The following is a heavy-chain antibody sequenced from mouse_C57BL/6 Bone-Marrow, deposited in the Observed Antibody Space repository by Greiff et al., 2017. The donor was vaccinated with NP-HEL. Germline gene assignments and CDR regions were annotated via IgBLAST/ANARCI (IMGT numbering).Heavy chain of an antibody. CDR2: IYPRSGNT. CDR3: ARWGYDGYFDY. CDR1: GYTFTSYG. D-gene: IGHD2-2*01. Sequence: VMLVESGAELARPGASVKLSCKASGYTFTSYGISWVKQRTGQGLEWIGEIYPRSGNTYYNEKFKGKATLTADKSSSTAYMELRSLTSEDSAVYFCARWGYDGYFDYWGQGTTLTVSS. V-gene: IGHV1-81*01. J-gene: IGHJ2*01.